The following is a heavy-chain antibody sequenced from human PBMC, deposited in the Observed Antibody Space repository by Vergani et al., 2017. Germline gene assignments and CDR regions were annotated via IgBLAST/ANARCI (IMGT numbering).Heavy chain of an antibody. V-gene: IGHV3-30*03. CDR3: ARDGQRISLGQMGRGVWPGYGYMDV. CDR1: GFTFSNYA. Sequence: QAQLVESGGGVVQPGRSLRLSCAASGFTFSNYAIHWVRQAPGNGLEWVAIIASDGSNQFYAGSVKGRFTISRDNSKNTLSLQMNSLRPEDTAVYYCARDGQRISLGQMGRGVWPGYGYMDVWGKGTTVTVSS. D-gene: IGHD3-10*01. CDR2: IASDGSNQ. J-gene: IGHJ6*03.